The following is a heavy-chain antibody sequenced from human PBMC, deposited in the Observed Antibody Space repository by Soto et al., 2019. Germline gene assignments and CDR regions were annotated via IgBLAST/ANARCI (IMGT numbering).Heavy chain of an antibody. J-gene: IGHJ4*02. Sequence: QITLKESGPTLVKPTQTLTLTCTFSGFSFTTSGVGVGWIRQPPGKALEWLALLYWNDGARYSPSLKSRLTITRDTSKNQVVLTMTNMDPVDTATYYCARRRGEECRVLFDYWGQGTLVTVSS. CDR1: GFSFTTSGVG. V-gene: IGHV2-5*01. CDR3: ARRRGEECRVLFDY. CDR2: LYWNDGA. D-gene: IGHD2-8*01.